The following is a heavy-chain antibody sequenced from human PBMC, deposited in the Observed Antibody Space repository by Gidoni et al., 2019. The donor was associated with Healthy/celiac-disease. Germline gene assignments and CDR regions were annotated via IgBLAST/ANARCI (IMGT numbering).Heavy chain of an antibody. CDR1: GGSISSSNW. Sequence: QVQLQESGPGLVKPSGTLYLTCAVSGGSISSSNWWSWVRQPPGKGLEWIGEIYHSGSTNYNPSLKSRVTISVDKSKNQFSLKLSSVTAADTAVYYCARDPEDIVVVPAAPNDYWGQGTLVTVSS. V-gene: IGHV4-4*02. CDR2: IYHSGST. J-gene: IGHJ4*02. CDR3: ARDPEDIVVVPAAPNDY. D-gene: IGHD2-2*01.